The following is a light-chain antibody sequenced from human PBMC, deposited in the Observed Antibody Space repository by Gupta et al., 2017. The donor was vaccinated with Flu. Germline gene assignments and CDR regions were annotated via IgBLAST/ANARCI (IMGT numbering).Light chain of an antibody. CDR1: TSNIGSNT. J-gene: IGLJ3*02. CDR2: SNN. V-gene: IGLV1-44*01. Sequence: VTISCSGSTSNIGSNTINWYQQLPGTAPKLLIYSNNQRPSGVPDRFSGSKSGTSASLAISGLQSEDEADYYCGAWDDSLNGLRVFGGGTKLTGL. CDR3: GAWDDSLNGLRV.